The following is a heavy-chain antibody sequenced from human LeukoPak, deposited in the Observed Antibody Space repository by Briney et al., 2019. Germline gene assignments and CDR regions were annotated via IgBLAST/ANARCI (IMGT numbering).Heavy chain of an antibody. J-gene: IGHJ4*02. Sequence: SETLSLTCTVSGGSICSYYWSWIRQPPGKGVEWIGYIYYSGSTNYNPSLKSRVTISVDTSKNQFSLKLSSVTAADTAVYYCARGQWPTNFDYWGQGTLVTVSS. CDR1: GGSICSYY. CDR3: ARGQWPTNFDY. V-gene: IGHV4-59*01. CDR2: IYYSGST. D-gene: IGHD6-19*01.